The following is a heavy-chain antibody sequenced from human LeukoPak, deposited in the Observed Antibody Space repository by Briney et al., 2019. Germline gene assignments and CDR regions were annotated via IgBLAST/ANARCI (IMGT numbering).Heavy chain of an antibody. V-gene: IGHV4-34*01. CDR1: GGSFSGYY. CDR2: INHSGST. J-gene: IGHJ5*02. D-gene: IGHD6-13*01. CDR3: ERGSAAAFDP. Sequence: YPSETLSLTCAVYGGSFSGYYWSWIRQPPGKGLEWIGEINHSGSTNYNPSLKSRVTISVDTSKNQFSLKLSSVTAADTAVYYCERGSAAAFDPWGQGTLVTVSS.